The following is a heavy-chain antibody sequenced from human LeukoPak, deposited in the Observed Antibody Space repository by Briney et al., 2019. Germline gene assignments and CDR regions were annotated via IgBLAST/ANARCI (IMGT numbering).Heavy chain of an antibody. CDR3: AKRGMTTIKEGFDY. V-gene: IGHV3-23*01. CDR1: GFTFSSYA. CDR2: VSDSGRSK. D-gene: IGHD5-24*01. Sequence: GGSLRLSCAASGFTFSSYAMSWVRQAPGKGLEWVSAVSDSGRSKYYADSVKGRFTISRDNSKTTLYLQMNSLRAEDTAVYYCAKRGMTTIKEGFDYWGQGTLVTVSS. J-gene: IGHJ4*02.